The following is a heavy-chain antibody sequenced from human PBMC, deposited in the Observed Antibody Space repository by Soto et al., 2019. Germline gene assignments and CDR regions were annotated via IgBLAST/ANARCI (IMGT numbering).Heavy chain of an antibody. Sequence: KASETLSLTCTVSGGSISRYYWSWIRQLPGKGLEWMGYIYYSGSTTYNTSLRSRVTISVDTSKNQFSRKLSSVTAADTAVYYCARVTPSGYYIYWGQGTLVTVSS. CDR1: GGSISRYY. V-gene: IGHV4-59*01. CDR2: IYYSGST. CDR3: ARVTPSGYYIY. D-gene: IGHD3-3*01. J-gene: IGHJ4*02.